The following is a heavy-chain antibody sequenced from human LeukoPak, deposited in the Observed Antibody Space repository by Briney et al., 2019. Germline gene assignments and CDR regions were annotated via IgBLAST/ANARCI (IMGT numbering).Heavy chain of an antibody. V-gene: IGHV3-15*01. CDR3: TTEDAAAPYYYYYGMDV. Sequence: GGSLRLSCASSGFTFTNAWMSWVRQAPGKGLEWVGRIKSKTDGGPTDYAAPVKGRFTISRDDSKNTLYLQMNSLKTEDTAVYYCTTEDAAAPYYYYYGMDVWGQGTTVTVSS. D-gene: IGHD6-13*01. J-gene: IGHJ6*02. CDR1: GFTFTNAW. CDR2: IKSKTDGGPT.